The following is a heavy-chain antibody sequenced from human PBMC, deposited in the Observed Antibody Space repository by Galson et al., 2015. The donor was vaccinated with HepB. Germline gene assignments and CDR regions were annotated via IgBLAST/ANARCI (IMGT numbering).Heavy chain of an antibody. Sequence: QSGAEVKKPGESLKISCKGSGYSFTSYWIAWVRQMPGKGLEWIGIIYPDDSDTRYSPSFQGQVTTSADKSISTAYLQWSTLKASDTAMYYCARSYSGTYRGFDPWGQGTLVTVSS. CDR2: IYPDDSDT. CDR3: ARSYSGTYRGFDP. V-gene: IGHV5-51*01. CDR1: GYSFTSYW. J-gene: IGHJ5*02. D-gene: IGHD1-26*01.